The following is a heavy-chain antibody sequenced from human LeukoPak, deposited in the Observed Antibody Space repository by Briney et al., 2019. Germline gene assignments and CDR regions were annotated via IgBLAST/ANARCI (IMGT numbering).Heavy chain of an antibody. CDR1: GFTFSSYG. CDR2: IYDTGST. V-gene: IGHV4-4*02. J-gene: IGHJ4*02. D-gene: IGHD6-19*01. CDR3: ARDKRPVGSSGCLDC. Sequence: SLRLSCAASGFTFSSYGMHWVRQAPGKGLEWIGEIYDTGSTNYNPSLQSRVTLSVDKSKNQFSLTLTSVTAADTAVYYCARDKRPVGSSGCLDCWGQGTLVTVSS.